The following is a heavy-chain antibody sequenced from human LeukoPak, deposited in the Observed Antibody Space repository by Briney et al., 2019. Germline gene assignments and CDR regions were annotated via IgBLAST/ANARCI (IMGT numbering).Heavy chain of an antibody. CDR2: IYHSATT. J-gene: IGHJ3*02. V-gene: IGHV4-59*08. D-gene: IGHD2-15*01. CDR1: GDSITTYD. CDR3: ARLFLPNAYVVAVVAAPRGGFDT. Sequence: TWQTLSLTCTVSGDSITTYDCSWVRQPPGGCLGWIGYIYHSATTNYNPSRNSRATLSLDPSTKSFCLSPMCVPASHPAVDYCARLFLPNAYVVAVVAAPRGGFDTWGQGTMVTVSA.